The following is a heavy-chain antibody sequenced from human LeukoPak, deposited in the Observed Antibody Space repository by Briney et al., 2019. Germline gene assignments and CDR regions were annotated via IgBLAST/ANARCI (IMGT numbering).Heavy chain of an antibody. J-gene: IGHJ3*02. D-gene: IGHD2-2*01. CDR3: ARSDCSSTSCYAFDI. CDR1: GGSFSSSSYS. CDR2: IYYSGST. Sequence: PSETLSLTCTVSGGSFSSSSYSWGWIRQPPGKGLEWIGSIYYSGSTYYHPSLKSRVTISVDTSKNQFSLKLSSVTAADTAVYYCARSDCSSTSCYAFDIWGRGTMVTVSS. V-gene: IGHV4-39*01.